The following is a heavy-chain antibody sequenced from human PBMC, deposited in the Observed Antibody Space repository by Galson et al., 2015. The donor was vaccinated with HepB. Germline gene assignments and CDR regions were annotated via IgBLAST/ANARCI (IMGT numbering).Heavy chain of an antibody. V-gene: IGHV3-48*03. CDR3: VRGVPTILELDY. CDR1: GFSFSTYE. Sequence: SLRLSCAASGFSFSTYEMNWVRQAPGKGLEWVSYISSSGSSIYYADSVKGRFTISRDNAKNSLYLQMNSLRVEDTAVYYCVRGVPTILELDYWGQGALVTVSS. CDR2: ISSSGSSI. J-gene: IGHJ4*02. D-gene: IGHD5-12*01.